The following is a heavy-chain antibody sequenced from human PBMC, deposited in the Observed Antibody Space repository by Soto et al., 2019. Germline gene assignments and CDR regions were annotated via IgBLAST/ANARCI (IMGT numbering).Heavy chain of an antibody. D-gene: IGHD3-22*01. J-gene: IGHJ2*01. Sequence: SETLSLTCTVSGGSISSYYWSWIRQPPGKGLEWIGYIYYSGSTNYNPSLKSRVTISVDTSKNQFSLKLSSVTAADTAVYYCARESRSSRYDSSGYSQFWFFDLWGRGTLVTVS. V-gene: IGHV4-59*12. CDR3: ARESRSSRYDSSGYSQFWFFDL. CDR2: IYYSGST. CDR1: GGSISSYY.